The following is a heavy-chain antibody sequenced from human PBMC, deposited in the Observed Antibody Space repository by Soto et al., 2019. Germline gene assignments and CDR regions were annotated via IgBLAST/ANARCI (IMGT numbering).Heavy chain of an antibody. CDR3: ARDCRGIQLWPNFDY. V-gene: IGHV3-21*01. D-gene: IGHD5-18*01. J-gene: IGHJ4*02. CDR2: ISSSSSYT. Sequence: GGSLRLSCAASGFTFSSYSMNWVRQAPGKGLEWVSSISSSSSYTYYADSVKGRFTISRDNAKNSLYLQMNSLRAEDTAVYYCARDCRGIQLWPNFDYWGQVALVTV. CDR1: GFTFSSYS.